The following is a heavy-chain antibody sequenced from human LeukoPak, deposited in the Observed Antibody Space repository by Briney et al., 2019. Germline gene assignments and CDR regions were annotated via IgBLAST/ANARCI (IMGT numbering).Heavy chain of an antibody. D-gene: IGHD3-16*02. Sequence: ASVKVSCKASGYTFSSYASNWVRQAPGQGLEWMGWISGYNGNTNYAQKFQGRVPMTTDTSTNTAYMEVKSLRSDDTAVYYCARLDITFGGGIVKAGSNYWGQGTLVTVSS. CDR3: ARLDITFGGGIVKAGSNY. CDR1: GYTFSSYA. V-gene: IGHV1-18*01. CDR2: ISGYNGNT. J-gene: IGHJ4*02.